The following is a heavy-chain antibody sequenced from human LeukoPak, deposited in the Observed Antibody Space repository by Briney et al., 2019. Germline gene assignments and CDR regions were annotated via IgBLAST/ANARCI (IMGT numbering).Heavy chain of an antibody. CDR1: GFTFRSFA. CDR3: AKEFATYYYDSSGYYPDAFDI. D-gene: IGHD3-22*01. CDR2: ISGSGGST. J-gene: IGHJ3*02. Sequence: GGSLRLSCAASGFTFRSFAMHWVRQAPGKGLEWVSAISGSGGSTYYADSVKGRFTISRDNSKNTLYPQMNSLRAEDTAVYYCAKEFATYYYDSSGYYPDAFDIWGQGTMVTVSS. V-gene: IGHV3-23*01.